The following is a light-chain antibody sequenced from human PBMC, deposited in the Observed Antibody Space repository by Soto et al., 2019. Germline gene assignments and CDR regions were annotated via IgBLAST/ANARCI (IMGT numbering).Light chain of an antibody. V-gene: IGLV2-8*01. CDR3: TSYAGSTITVV. CDR1: SSDVGSYNF. Sequence: QSVLTQPPSASGSPGQSVTISCTGASSDVGSYNFGSWYQQHPGKASKLLVYDVTQRPSAVPDRFCGSKSGNTASLTVSGLLPEDEADYYCTSYAGSTITVVFGGGSKVTGL. CDR2: DVT. J-gene: IGLJ3*02.